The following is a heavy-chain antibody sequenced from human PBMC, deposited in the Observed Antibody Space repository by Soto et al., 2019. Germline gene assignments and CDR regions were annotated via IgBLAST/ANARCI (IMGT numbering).Heavy chain of an antibody. V-gene: IGHV3-13*01. CDR1: GFTFSNYD. CDR2: IGTAGDT. Sequence: SGGSLRLSCAASGFTFSNYDMHWVRQVTGKGLEWISSIGTAGDTYYAGSVRGRFTISRENAKNSLYLQMNSLRAGDTAVYYCAKDSLYYDILWFSLYGMDVWGQGTTVTVSS. J-gene: IGHJ6*02. CDR3: AKDSLYYDILWFSLYGMDV. D-gene: IGHD3-9*01.